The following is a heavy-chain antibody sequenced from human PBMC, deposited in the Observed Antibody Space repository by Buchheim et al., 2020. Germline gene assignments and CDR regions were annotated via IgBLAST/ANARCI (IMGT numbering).Heavy chain of an antibody. Sequence: QVQLQESGPGLVKPSQTLSLTCTVSGGSISSGDYYWSWIRQPPGKGLAWIGYIYYSGSTYYNPSLKSRVTISVDTSKNQFSLKLSSVTAADTAVYYCARSENYYDSSGYSNWFDPWGQGTL. CDR2: IYYSGST. CDR1: GGSISSGDYY. V-gene: IGHV4-30-4*01. J-gene: IGHJ5*02. D-gene: IGHD3-22*01. CDR3: ARSENYYDSSGYSNWFDP.